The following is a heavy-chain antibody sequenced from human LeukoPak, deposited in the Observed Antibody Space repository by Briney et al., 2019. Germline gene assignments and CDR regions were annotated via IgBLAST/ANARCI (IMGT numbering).Heavy chain of an antibody. CDR2: ISGSVSTI. J-gene: IGHJ4*02. Sequence: GGSLRLSSAAPGFTFSTYSMNWVRQAPRKGLEWVSAISGSVSTIYYAESVKGRFTISTDKAKNSLYLQMISLRAEDTAVYYCARDPIESDDSGYYFDYWGQGTLVAVSS. CDR3: ARDPIESDDSGYYFDY. CDR1: GFTFSTYS. D-gene: IGHD3-22*01. V-gene: IGHV3-48*01.